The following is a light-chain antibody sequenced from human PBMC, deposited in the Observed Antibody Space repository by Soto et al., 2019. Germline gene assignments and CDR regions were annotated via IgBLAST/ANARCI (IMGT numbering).Light chain of an antibody. J-gene: IGKJ3*01. CDR1: LSVSSSY. CDR2: DAS. CDR3: YQRSKWL. V-gene: IGKV3D-20*02. Sequence: EIVLTQSPGTLSLSPGDRATLSCRASLSVSSSYLAWYQQKPGQSPRLLIYDASSRATGIPDRFSGSGSGTDLILTISRLEPEDLAVYYCYQRSKWLVGPGTKVDI.